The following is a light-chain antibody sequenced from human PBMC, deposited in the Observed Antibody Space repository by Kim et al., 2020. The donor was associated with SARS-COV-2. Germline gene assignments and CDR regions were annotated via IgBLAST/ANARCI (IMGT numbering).Light chain of an antibody. CDR1: ENIEIW. J-gene: IGKJ2*01. CDR2: KAS. CDR3: QQYKSLYT. Sequence: LSASVGDRVAITCRASENIEIWLAWYQVKPGKAPKVLIYKASTLENDVPSRFSGRGSGTEFTLTISSLQPEDFATYYCQQYKSLYTFGQGTKLEI. V-gene: IGKV1-5*03.